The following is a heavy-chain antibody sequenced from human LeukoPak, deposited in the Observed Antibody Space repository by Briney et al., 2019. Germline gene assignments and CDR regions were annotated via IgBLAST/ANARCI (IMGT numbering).Heavy chain of an antibody. Sequence: KPSETLSLTCSVSGDSISSSPEYWGWIRQSPERGLEWIGSMYYRGTTYENPSLKSRLTLSIDTSNNEFSLKLTSVTAADTAVYYCAREYSRSVVAGSRPDLWGQGLLVTVSS. CDR2: MYYRGTT. D-gene: IGHD2-21*01. CDR1: GDSISSSPEY. V-gene: IGHV4-39*02. J-gene: IGHJ4*02. CDR3: AREYSRSVVAGSRPDL.